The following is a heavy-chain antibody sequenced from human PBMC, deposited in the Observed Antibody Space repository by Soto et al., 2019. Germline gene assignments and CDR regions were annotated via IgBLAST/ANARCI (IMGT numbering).Heavy chain of an antibody. CDR2: ISAYSGKT. V-gene: IGHV1-18*01. J-gene: IGHJ4*02. Sequence: QVQLVQSGPEVKKPGASVKVSCKASGYTFTSYGISWVRQATGQGLEWMGWISAYSGKTNYTEKVQGRVTMTTDRSTSTAYMELRSLISDDTAVYYCARGERRSGYSYGHFDNWGQGTLVTVSS. CDR3: ARGERRSGYSYGHFDN. CDR1: GYTFTSYG. D-gene: IGHD5-18*01.